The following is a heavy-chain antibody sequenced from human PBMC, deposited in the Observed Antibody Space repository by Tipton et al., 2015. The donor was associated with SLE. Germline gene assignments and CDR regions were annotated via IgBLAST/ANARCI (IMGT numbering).Heavy chain of an antibody. CDR1: GGSISSYY. V-gene: IGHV4-59*01. CDR2: IYYSGST. D-gene: IGHD3-16*01. J-gene: IGHJ6*03. Sequence: TLSLTCTVSGGSISSYYWSWIRQPPGKGLEWIGYIYYSGSTNYNPSLKSRVTISVDTSKNQFSLKLSSVTAADTAVYYCARDGGGCYYMDVWGKGTTVTVSS. CDR3: ARDGGGCYYMDV.